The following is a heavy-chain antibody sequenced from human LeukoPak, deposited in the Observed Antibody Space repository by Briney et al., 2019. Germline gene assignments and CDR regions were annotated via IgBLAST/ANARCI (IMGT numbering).Heavy chain of an antibody. Sequence: GGSLRLSCAASGFTLSSYGMHWVRQAPGKGLEWVAVISYDGSNKYYADSVKGRFTISRDNSKNTLYLQMNSLRAEDTAVYYCAKGGSGWLNFDYWGQGTLVTVSS. CDR1: GFTLSSYG. V-gene: IGHV3-30*18. D-gene: IGHD6-19*01. CDR2: ISYDGSNK. J-gene: IGHJ4*02. CDR3: AKGGSGWLNFDY.